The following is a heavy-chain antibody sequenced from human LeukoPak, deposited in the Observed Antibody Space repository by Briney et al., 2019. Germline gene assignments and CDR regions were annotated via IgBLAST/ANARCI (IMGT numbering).Heavy chain of an antibody. CDR3: ARIPLYGAYLDY. V-gene: IGHV2-70*01. J-gene: IGHJ4*02. CDR1: GFSLTTSGMS. CDR2: IDWEDDK. Sequence: ESGPTLVNPTQTLRLTCTFSGFSLTTSGMSVTWIRQPPGKALEWLALIDWEDDKFYSTSLKMRLTISKDTSKNLVVLTMTDMDPVDTASYYCARIPLYGAYLDYWGQGTLVTVSS. D-gene: IGHD4-17*01.